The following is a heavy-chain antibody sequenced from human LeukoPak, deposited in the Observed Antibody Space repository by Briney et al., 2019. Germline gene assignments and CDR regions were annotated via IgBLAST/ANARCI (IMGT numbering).Heavy chain of an antibody. Sequence: GASVKVSCKASGYTFTSYGISWVRQAPGQGLEWMGWISAYNGNTNYAQKLQGRVTMTTDTSTSTAYMELRSLRSDDTAVYYCARGWYYDSSGYPPFDYWRQGTLVTVSS. D-gene: IGHD3-22*01. CDR2: ISAYNGNT. CDR3: ARGWYYDSSGYPPFDY. J-gene: IGHJ4*02. V-gene: IGHV1-18*01. CDR1: GYTFTSYG.